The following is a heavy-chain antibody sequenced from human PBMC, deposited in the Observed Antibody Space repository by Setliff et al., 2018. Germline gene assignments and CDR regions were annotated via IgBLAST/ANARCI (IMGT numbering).Heavy chain of an antibody. V-gene: IGHV3-30*02. J-gene: IGHJ1*01. D-gene: IGHD2-8*01. CDR3: SRLVRYCTTTTCQTLSGGEH. CDR1: GFTFSNHG. Sequence: GGSLRLSCAASGFTFSNHGMLWVRQAPGKGLEWVALIWYDGDNKKYADSVRGRFAVSRDNSRNTLYLEMNSLRPEDTAMYYCSRLVRYCTTTTCQTLSGGEHWGPGTLVTVSS. CDR2: IWYDGDNK.